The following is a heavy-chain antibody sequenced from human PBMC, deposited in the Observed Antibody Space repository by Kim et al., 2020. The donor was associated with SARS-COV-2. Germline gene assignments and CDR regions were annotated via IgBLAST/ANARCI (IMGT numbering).Heavy chain of an antibody. D-gene: IGHD3-10*01. Sequence: SVKGRFTISRDNAKNSLYLQMNSLRDEDTAVYYCARGFGESTYYYYGMDVWGQGTTVTVSS. V-gene: IGHV3-48*02. CDR3: ARGFGESTYYYYGMDV. J-gene: IGHJ6*02.